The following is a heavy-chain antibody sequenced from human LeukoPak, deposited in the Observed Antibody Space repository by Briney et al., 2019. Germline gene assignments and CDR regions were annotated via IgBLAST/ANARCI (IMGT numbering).Heavy chain of an antibody. CDR2: ISSSGSTI. V-gene: IGHV3-11*04. Sequence: GGSLRLSCAASGFTFGDYYMSWIRQAPGKGLEWVSYISSSGSTIYYADSVKGRFTISRDNAKNSLYLQMNSLRAEDTAVYYCARDPQWLARNFDYWGQGTLVTVSS. CDR3: ARDPQWLARNFDY. D-gene: IGHD6-19*01. CDR1: GFTFGDYY. J-gene: IGHJ4*02.